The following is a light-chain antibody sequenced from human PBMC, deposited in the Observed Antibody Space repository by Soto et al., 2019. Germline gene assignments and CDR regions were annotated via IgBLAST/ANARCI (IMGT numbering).Light chain of an antibody. CDR2: EAS. Sequence: DIQLTQPPSSLSASVGAGVTITCRASPSLSNWLTWYQQKPGEAPNVLIYEASSLGSGVPSRFSGSGSGTKFTITIISRQPDDVATYYCQHYNSYSAAFGQGPKVDIK. CDR3: QHYNSYSAA. V-gene: IGKV1-5*01. J-gene: IGKJ1*01. CDR1: PSLSNW.